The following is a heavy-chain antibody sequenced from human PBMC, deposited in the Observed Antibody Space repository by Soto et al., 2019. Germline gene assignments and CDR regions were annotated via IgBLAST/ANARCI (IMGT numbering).Heavy chain of an antibody. J-gene: IGHJ6*02. Sequence: GESLKISCKGSGYSFTSYWIGWVRQMPGKGLEWMGIIYPGDSDTRYSPSFQGQVTISADKSISTAYLQWSSLKASDTAMYYCSSLDHHGYGMYYYYGMDVWGQGTTVTVSS. D-gene: IGHD5-18*01. CDR2: IYPGDSDT. CDR3: SSLDHHGYGMYYYYGMDV. CDR1: GYSFTSYW. V-gene: IGHV5-51*01.